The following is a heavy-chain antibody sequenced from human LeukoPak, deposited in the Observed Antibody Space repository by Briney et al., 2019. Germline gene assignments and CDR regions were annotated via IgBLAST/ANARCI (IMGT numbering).Heavy chain of an antibody. Sequence: TGGSLRLSCAASGFTFSSYAMSWVRQAPGKGLEWVSAISGSGGSTYYADSVKGRFTISRDNSKNTLYLQMNSLRAEDTAVYYCARDHGYYDFWSGPGYWGQGTLVTVSS. D-gene: IGHD3-3*01. J-gene: IGHJ4*02. CDR1: GFTFSSYA. V-gene: IGHV3-23*01. CDR3: ARDHGYYDFWSGPGY. CDR2: ISGSGGST.